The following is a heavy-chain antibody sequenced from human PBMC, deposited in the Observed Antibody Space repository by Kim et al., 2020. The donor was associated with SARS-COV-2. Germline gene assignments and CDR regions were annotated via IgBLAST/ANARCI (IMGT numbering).Heavy chain of an antibody. Sequence: GGSLRLSCAASGFTFSSYSMNWVRQAPGKGLEWVSSISSSSSYIYYADSVKGRFTISRDNAKNSLYLQMNSLRAEDTAVYYCARRHVLRFLEWYSEDSYYFDYWGQGTLVTVSS. CDR2: ISSSSSYI. D-gene: IGHD3-3*01. CDR1: GFTFSSYS. V-gene: IGHV3-21*01. CDR3: ARRHVLRFLEWYSEDSYYFDY. J-gene: IGHJ4*02.